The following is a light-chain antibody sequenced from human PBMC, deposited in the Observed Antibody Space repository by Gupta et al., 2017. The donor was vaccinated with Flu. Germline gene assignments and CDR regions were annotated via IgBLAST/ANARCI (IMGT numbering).Light chain of an antibody. V-gene: IGLV2-14*01. Sequence: QSALTQPASVSGSPGQSITISCTGTSSDVGALNYVSWYQQHPGKAPKLMIYEVSNRPSGVSTRFSGSKSGNTAPLTISGLQAEDESDYYCSSYTTSSHVLFGGGTKLTVL. CDR2: EVS. CDR1: SSDVGALNY. CDR3: SSYTTSSHVL. J-gene: IGLJ2*01.